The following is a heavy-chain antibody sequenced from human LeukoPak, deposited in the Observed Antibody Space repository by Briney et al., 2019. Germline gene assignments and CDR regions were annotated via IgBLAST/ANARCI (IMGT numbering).Heavy chain of an antibody. CDR1: GGSFSGYY. V-gene: IGHV4-34*01. D-gene: IGHD6-6*01. CDR2: INHSGST. J-gene: IGHJ6*02. Sequence: PSETLSLTCAVSGGSFSGYYWSWVRQPPGKGLEWIGEINHSGSTNYNPSLKSRFTISVDTSKNQFSLKLSSVTAADTAVYYCAREEYSSSSSSHYYYGMDVWGQGTTVTVSS. CDR3: AREEYSSSSSSHYYYGMDV.